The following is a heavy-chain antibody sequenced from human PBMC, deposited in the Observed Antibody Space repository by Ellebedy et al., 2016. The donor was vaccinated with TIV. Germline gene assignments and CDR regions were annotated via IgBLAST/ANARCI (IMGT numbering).Heavy chain of an antibody. CDR2: SGAGSDT. CDR1: GFTFSRYD. CDR3: AREIVDIVSTDWCFDL. D-gene: IGHD5/OR15-5a*01. Sequence: PGGSLRLSCAASGFTFSRYDFNWVRQATGKGLEWVSASGAGSDTYYEGSVKGRFTISRENAQNSLYLQMNNLRDGDTAVYYCAREIVDIVSTDWCFDLWGRGTLVTVAS. V-gene: IGHV3-13*01. J-gene: IGHJ2*01.